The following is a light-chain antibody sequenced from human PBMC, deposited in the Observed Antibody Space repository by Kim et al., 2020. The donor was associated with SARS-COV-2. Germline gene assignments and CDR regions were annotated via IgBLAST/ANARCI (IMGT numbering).Light chain of an antibody. Sequence: GQRVTISCSGSLSNSRTKVCNWTHQHPGTAPQLLIYSNEYRPSGVPDRVSGSKSGTSASLAISGLQSEDEADYYCVAWDDSLNGSVFGGGTQLTVL. CDR1: LSNSRTKV. CDR3: VAWDDSLNGSV. CDR2: SNE. V-gene: IGLV1-44*01. J-gene: IGLJ3*02.